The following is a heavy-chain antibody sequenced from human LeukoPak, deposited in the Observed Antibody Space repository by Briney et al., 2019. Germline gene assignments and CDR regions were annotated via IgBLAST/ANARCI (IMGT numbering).Heavy chain of an antibody. D-gene: IGHD3-3*01. V-gene: IGHV4-31*03. CDR2: IYYSGST. CDR3: ASESPITIFGVVTSS. Sequence: KTSQTLSLTCTVSGGSISSGGYYWSWIRQHPGKGPEWIGYIYYSGSTYYNPSLKSRVTISVDTSKNQFSLKLSSVTAADTAVYYCASESPITIFGVVTSSWGQGTLVTVSS. CDR1: GGSISSGGYY. J-gene: IGHJ4*02.